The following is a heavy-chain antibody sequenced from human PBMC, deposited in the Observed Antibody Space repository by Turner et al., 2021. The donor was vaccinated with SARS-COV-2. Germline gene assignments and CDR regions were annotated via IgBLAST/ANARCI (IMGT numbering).Heavy chain of an antibody. CDR1: GGSISSSSYY. CDR3: ARHSPELRGDYFDY. D-gene: IGHD1-26*01. J-gene: IGHJ4*02. CDR2: IYYSGST. Sequence: QLQLQESGPGLVKPSETLSLTCTVSGGSISSSSYYWGWIRQPPGKGLEWIGYIYYSGSTYYNPSLKRRVTISVDTSKNQFSLKLSSVTAAETAVYYCARHSPELRGDYFDYWGQGTLVTVSS. V-gene: IGHV4-39*01.